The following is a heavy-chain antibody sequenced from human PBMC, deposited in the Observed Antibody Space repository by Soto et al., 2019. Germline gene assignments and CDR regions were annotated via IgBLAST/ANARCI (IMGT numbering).Heavy chain of an antibody. V-gene: IGHV1-58*02. D-gene: IGHD2-15*01. CDR3: AARCSGGSCYSPHFQH. CDR2: IVVGSGNT. Sequence: RASVKVSCKASGFTFTSSAMQWVRQARGQRLEWIGWIVVGSGNTNYAQKFQERVTITRDMSTSTAYMELSSLRSEDTAVYYCAARCSGGSCYSPHFQHWGQGTLVTVSS. CDR1: GFTFTSSA. J-gene: IGHJ1*01.